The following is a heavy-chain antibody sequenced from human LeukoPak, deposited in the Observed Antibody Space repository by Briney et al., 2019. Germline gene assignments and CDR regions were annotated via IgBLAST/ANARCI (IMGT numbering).Heavy chain of an antibody. CDR3: AGEHRGGYRFDY. D-gene: IGHD3-22*01. CDR1: DGSINTYD. CDR2: IYYSGST. J-gene: IGHJ4*02. Sequence: SETLSLTCTVSDGSINTYDWSWIRQPPGKGLEWIGYIYYSGSTIYNPSLKSRVTIPLDTSRNQFSLKLNSATAADTAVYYCAGEHRGGYRFDYWGQGTLVTVSS. V-gene: IGHV4-59*01.